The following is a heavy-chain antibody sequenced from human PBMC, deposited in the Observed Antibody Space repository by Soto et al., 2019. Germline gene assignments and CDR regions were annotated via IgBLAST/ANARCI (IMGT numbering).Heavy chain of an antibody. CDR1: GFTFDDYA. CDR3: AKDKGDIVVVVAATLGRSAFDI. V-gene: IGHV3-9*01. CDR2: ISWNSGNI. J-gene: IGHJ3*02. D-gene: IGHD2-15*01. Sequence: EVQLVESGGGLVQPGGSLRLSCAASGFTFDDYAMQWVRQAPGKGLEWVSGISWNSGNIGYADSVKGRFTISRDNAKNSLYLQMNSLRAEDTALYYCAKDKGDIVVVVAATLGRSAFDIWGQGTMVTVSS.